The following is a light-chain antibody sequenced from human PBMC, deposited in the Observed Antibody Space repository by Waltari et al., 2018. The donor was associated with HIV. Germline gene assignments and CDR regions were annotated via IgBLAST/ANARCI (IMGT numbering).Light chain of an antibody. Sequence: QSMLTQPPSVSAAPGQKVTISCSGSSSNLANNYVSWYQHPPGAAPKLVIYDNDNRPSGIPYRFSGSKSGASATLVITGLQTGDEGDYYCGTWDSSLNAGVFGGGTKLTVL. CDR3: GTWDSSLNAGV. J-gene: IGLJ3*02. CDR1: SSNLANNY. CDR2: DND. V-gene: IGLV1-51*01.